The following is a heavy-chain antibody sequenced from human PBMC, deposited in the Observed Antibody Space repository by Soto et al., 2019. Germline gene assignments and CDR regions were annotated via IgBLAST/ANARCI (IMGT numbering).Heavy chain of an antibody. CDR1: GGSFSGYF. Sequence: SETLSLTCAVYGGSFSGYFWTWIRQSPGKGLEWIGEILHTGSTNYNPSLKSRVTISVDSSKKQFSLQLSSVTAADTAVYYCARPRDTYGFFPSSYWGQGSLVTAPQ. CDR2: ILHTGST. D-gene: IGHD3-10*01. V-gene: IGHV4-34*12. CDR3: ARPRDTYGFFPSSY. J-gene: IGHJ4*02.